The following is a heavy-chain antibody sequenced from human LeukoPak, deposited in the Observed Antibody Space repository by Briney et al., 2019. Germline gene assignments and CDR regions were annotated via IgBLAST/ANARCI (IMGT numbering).Heavy chain of an antibody. CDR2: IY. Sequence: SETLSLTCTVSGYSISSGYYWGWIRQPPGKGLEWIGSIYNPSLKSRVTISVDTSKNQFSLKLSSVTAADTAVYYCARAIIEIAAAGTDWFDPWGQGTLVTVSS. D-gene: IGHD6-13*01. V-gene: IGHV4-38-2*02. CDR1: GYSISSGYY. J-gene: IGHJ5*02. CDR3: ARAIIEIAAAGTDWFDP.